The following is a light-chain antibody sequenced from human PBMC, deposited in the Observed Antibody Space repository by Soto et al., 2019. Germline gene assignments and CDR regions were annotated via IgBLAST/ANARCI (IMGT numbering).Light chain of an antibody. V-gene: IGKV3-20*01. CDR2: GAS. Sequence: EIVLTQSPGTLSLSPGERATLSCRASQSVSSSYLAWYQQKPGQAPRLRIYGASSRATGIPDRFSGSGSGTDFTLTISRLEPEDFAVYYCQQYGSSSGITFGPGTKVDIK. CDR1: QSVSSSY. CDR3: QQYGSSSGIT. J-gene: IGKJ3*01.